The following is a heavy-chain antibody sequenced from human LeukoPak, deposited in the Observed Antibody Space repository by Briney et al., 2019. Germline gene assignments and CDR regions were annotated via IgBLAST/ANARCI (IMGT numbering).Heavy chain of an antibody. CDR2: ISSSGSTI. D-gene: IGHD3-22*01. V-gene: IGHV3-48*03. Sequence: GGSLRLSCAASGFTFSSYEMNWVRQAPGKGLEWVSYISSSGSTIYYADSVKGRFTISRDNAKNSLYLQMNSLRAGDTAVYYCARPGSGYYQGGAFDIWGQGTMVTVSS. J-gene: IGHJ3*02. CDR1: GFTFSSYE. CDR3: ARPGSGYYQGGAFDI.